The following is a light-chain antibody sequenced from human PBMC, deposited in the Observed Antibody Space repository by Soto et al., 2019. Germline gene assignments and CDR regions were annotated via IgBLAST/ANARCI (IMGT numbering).Light chain of an antibody. CDR2: DVN. CDR1: SSDVGGYDF. J-gene: IGLJ1*01. Sequence: QSALTQPRSVSGSPGQSVTISCTGTSSDVGGYDFVSWYQQHPGKAPKLMIHDVNRRPSGVPDRFSGSKSGNTASLTISGLQPEDEADYYCCSYAASLNYVFGSGTKLTVL. CDR3: CSYAASLNYV. V-gene: IGLV2-11*01.